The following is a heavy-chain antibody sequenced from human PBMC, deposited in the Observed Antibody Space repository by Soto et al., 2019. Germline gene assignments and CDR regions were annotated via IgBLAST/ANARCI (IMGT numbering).Heavy chain of an antibody. D-gene: IGHD6-13*01. V-gene: IGHV1-2*02. CDR1: GYSFSNFY. CDR3: AKWGCGAGTCYSDS. Sequence: ASVKVSCKTSGYSFSNFYIHWVRQAPGQGLEWMGWINPNTGYTKYAQKFQGRVAMTRDTSINTGYMELTRLRSDDTAVYYCAKWGCGAGTCYSDSWGHGTPVTVSS. CDR2: INPNTGYT. J-gene: IGHJ4*01.